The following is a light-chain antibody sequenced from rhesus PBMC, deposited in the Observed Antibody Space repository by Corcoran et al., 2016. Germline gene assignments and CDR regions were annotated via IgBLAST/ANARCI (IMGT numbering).Light chain of an antibody. Sequence: AAPTQSPSVSGSPGQSVTFSCSGTSSDIGGYNRVSWYQHHPGTAPKLIVYEVSKRPSGVSDRFSGSKSDNTASLTISGLQAEDEADYYCSSYSSSNTYIFGTGTRLTVL. CDR3: SSYSSSNTYI. CDR2: EVS. J-gene: IGLJ1*01. V-gene: IGLV2-13*03. CDR1: SSDIGGYNR.